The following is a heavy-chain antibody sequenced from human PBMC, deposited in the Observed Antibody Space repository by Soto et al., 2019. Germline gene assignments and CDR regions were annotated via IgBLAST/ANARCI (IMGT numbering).Heavy chain of an antibody. J-gene: IGHJ1*01. CDR1: GLTFRSSW. D-gene: IGHD4-17*01. CDR3: ARDPIGDIARH. V-gene: IGHV3-74*01. Sequence: EVQLVESGGGLVQPGGSLRLSCAASGLTFRSSWMHWVRQAPGKGLVWVSRINSDGSSTSYADSVKGRFTISRDNAKNTLYLQMNSLRAEDTAVYYCARDPIGDIARHWGQGTLVTVSS. CDR2: INSDGSST.